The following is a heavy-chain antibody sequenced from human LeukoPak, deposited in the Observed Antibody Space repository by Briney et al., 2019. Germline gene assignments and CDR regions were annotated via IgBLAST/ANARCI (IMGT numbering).Heavy chain of an antibody. D-gene: IGHD2-2*01. J-gene: IGHJ4*02. V-gene: IGHV1-69*13. CDR1: GGTFSSYA. Sequence: GASVNVSCKASGGTFSSYAISWVRPAPGQGLEWMGGIIPIFGTANYAQKFQGRVTITADESTSTAYMELSSLRSEDTAVYYCARDMSRCSSTSCPPAPFDYWGQGTLVTVSS. CDR2: IIPIFGTA. CDR3: ARDMSRCSSTSCPPAPFDY.